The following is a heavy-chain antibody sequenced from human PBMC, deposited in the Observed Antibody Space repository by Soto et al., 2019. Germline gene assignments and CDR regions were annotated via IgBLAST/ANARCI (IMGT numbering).Heavy chain of an antibody. CDR2: ISAYNGNT. Sequence: QVQLVQSGAEVKKPGASVKVSCKASGYTFTSYGISSVRQAPGQGLEWMGWISAYNGNTNYAQKLQGRVTMTTDTSTSTADMELRSLRSDDTAVYYCARGGEGDYYYYYYGMDVWGQGTTVTVSS. J-gene: IGHJ6*02. CDR1: GYTFTSYG. CDR3: ARGGEGDYYYYYYGMDV. V-gene: IGHV1-18*01. D-gene: IGHD3-16*01.